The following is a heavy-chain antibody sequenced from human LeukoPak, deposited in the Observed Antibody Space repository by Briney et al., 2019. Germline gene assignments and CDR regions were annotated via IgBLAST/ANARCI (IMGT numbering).Heavy chain of an antibody. J-gene: IGHJ5*02. D-gene: IGHD1-1*01. CDR3: AKDQVSGTMTPANWFDP. Sequence: GGSLRLSCAASGFTISSYWMHWVRQAPGKGLVWVSHVNSDGSNTNYADSVKGRFTISRDNAKNTLYLQMNSLRAEDTAVYYCAKDQVSGTMTPANWFDPWGQGTLVTVSS. V-gene: IGHV3-74*01. CDR2: VNSDGSNT. CDR1: GFTISSYW.